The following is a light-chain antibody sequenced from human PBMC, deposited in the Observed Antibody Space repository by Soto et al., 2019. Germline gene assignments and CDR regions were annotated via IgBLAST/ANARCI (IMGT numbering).Light chain of an antibody. CDR1: QSLSNW. V-gene: IGKV1-5*01. CDR3: QQYNNWPPYT. CDR2: DAS. Sequence: IQMTQSPSTLSASVGDRVTITCRASQSLSNWLAWYQQKPGKAPKLLIFDASSLESGVPSRFSGSGYATEFTLTISSLQSEDFAVYYCQQYNNWPPYTFGQGTKVDIK. J-gene: IGKJ2*01.